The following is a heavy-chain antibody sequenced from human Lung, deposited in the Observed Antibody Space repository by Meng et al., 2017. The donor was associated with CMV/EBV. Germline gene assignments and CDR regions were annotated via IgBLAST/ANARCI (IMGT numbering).Heavy chain of an antibody. CDR3: VRGVAESLGWEMGY. V-gene: IGHV3-74*03. CDR1: GFPLRRYW. D-gene: IGHD1-26*01. Sequence: EVQLVESGGGLVQPGGSLRLSCAVSGFPLRRYWMHWVRQAPGKGLEWVSRIDSDGRDITYADSVRGRFTISRDDAKNTLYLQMNSLRVEDTAVYYCVRGVAESLGWEMGYWGQGTLVTVSA. CDR2: IDSDGRDI. J-gene: IGHJ4*02.